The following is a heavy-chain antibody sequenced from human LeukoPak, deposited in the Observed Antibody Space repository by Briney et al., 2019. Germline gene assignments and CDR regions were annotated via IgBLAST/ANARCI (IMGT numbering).Heavy chain of an antibody. V-gene: IGHV3-30*18. CDR3: AKDLYCGSDCYQPGGY. J-gene: IGHJ4*02. CDR2: ISYDGSNK. Sequence: PGGSLRLSCAASGFTFSSYGMHWVRQAPGKGLEWVAVISYDGSNKYYADSVKGRFTISRDNSKNTLYLQMNSLRAEDTAVYYCAKDLYCGSDCYQPGGYWGQGTLVTVSS. CDR1: GFTFSSYG. D-gene: IGHD2-21*02.